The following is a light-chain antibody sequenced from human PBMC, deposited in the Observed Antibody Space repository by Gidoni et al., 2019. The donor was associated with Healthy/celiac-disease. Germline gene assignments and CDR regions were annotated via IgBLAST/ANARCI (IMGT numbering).Light chain of an antibody. CDR2: WAS. J-gene: IGKJ4*01. V-gene: IGKV4-1*01. CDR3: QQYYSTLLT. Sequence: DIVMTQSPDSLAVSLGKRATINCKSSQSVLYSSNNKNYLALYQQKPGQPPKLRIYWASTRDSGVPDRFSGSGSGTDFTLTISSLQAEDVAVYYCQQYYSTLLTFGGGTKVEIK. CDR1: QSVLYSSNNKNY.